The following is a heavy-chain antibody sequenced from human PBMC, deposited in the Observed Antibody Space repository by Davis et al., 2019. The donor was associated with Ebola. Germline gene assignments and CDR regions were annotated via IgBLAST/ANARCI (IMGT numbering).Heavy chain of an antibody. J-gene: IGHJ6*02. CDR2: ISSSSSTL. Sequence: GESLKISCAASGFTFSSYWMSWVRQAPGKGLEWVSYISSSSSTLYYADSVKGRFTISRDNAKNSLYLQMNSLRDEDTAVYYCARAGWLRLFNWNEGDYGMDVWGQGTTVTVSS. V-gene: IGHV3-48*02. D-gene: IGHD1-20*01. CDR1: GFTFSSYW. CDR3: ARAGWLRLFNWNEGDYGMDV.